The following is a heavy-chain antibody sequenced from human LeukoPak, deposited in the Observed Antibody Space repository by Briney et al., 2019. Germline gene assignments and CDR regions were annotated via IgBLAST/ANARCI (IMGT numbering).Heavy chain of an antibody. J-gene: IGHJ4*02. Sequence: SETLSLTCAVSGYPISGGYYWGWIRQPPGKGLEWIGTIHHTGSTFYNPSLKSRVTISVDTSKNQFSLSLSSVTAADTTVYYCASGPYFPSLDYWGQGTLVTVSS. CDR1: GYPISGGYY. CDR2: IHHTGST. V-gene: IGHV4-38-2*01. D-gene: IGHD2/OR15-2a*01. CDR3: ASGPYFPSLDY.